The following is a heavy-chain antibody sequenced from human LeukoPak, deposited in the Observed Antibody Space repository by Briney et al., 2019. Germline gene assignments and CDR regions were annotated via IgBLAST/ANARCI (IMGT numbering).Heavy chain of an antibody. J-gene: IGHJ3*02. D-gene: IGHD3-10*01. CDR3: AKDYGVYYGSGSYYVDAFDI. Sequence: GGSLRLSCAASGFTFSSYAMSWVRQAPGKGLEWVSAISGSGGSTYYADSVKGRFTISRDNSKNTLYLQMNSLRAEDTAVYYCAKDYGVYYGSGSYYVDAFDIWGQGTMVTVSS. CDR2: ISGSGGST. CDR1: GFTFSSYA. V-gene: IGHV3-23*01.